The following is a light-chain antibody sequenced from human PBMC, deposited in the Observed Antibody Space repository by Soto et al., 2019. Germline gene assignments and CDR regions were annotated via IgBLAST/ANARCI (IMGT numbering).Light chain of an antibody. CDR1: SSDVGGYNY. CDR3: SSYTSSSTPLYV. Sequence: QSVLTQPASVSGSPGQSITISCTGTSSDVGGYNYVSLYQQHPGQAPKLMIYEVSNRPSGVSNRFSGSKYGNTASLTISGLQAEDEADYYCSSYTSSSTPLYVFGPGTKLTVL. J-gene: IGLJ1*01. V-gene: IGLV2-14*01. CDR2: EVS.